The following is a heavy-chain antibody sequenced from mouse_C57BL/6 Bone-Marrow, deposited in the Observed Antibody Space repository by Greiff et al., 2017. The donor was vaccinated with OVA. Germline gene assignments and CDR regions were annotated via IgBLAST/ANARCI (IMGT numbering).Heavy chain of an antibody. D-gene: IGHD1-1*01. CDR3: ARHYGSSPWYFDV. J-gene: IGHJ1*03. CDR2: ITPNYGTT. Sequence: VQLQQSGPELVKPGASVKISCKASGYSFTDYNMNWVKQSNGKSLEWIGVITPNYGTTSYNQKFKGKATLTVDQSSSTAYMQLNSLTAEDSAVYYCARHYGSSPWYFDVWGTGTTVTVSS. CDR1: GYSFTDYN. V-gene: IGHV1-39*01.